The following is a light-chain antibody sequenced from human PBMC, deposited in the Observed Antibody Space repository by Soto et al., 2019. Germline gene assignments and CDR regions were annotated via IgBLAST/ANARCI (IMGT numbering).Light chain of an antibody. V-gene: IGKV3D-20*02. Sequence: EILMTQSQGTLSLSPGERATISCRASQSVSSSYLACYKQKPCQAPRLLIYDASVRATGIPAWISGSGSRKFFTIIISSLEPGDFAVDYCQEGTYWPAFGGGTKVDIK. CDR3: QEGTYWPA. J-gene: IGKJ4*01. CDR2: DAS. CDR1: QSVSSSY.